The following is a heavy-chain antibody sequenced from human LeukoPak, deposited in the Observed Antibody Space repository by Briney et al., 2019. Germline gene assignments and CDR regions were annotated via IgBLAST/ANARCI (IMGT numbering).Heavy chain of an antibody. Sequence: GGSLRLSCAASGFTFNNYNMNWVRQAPGKGLEWVSSITRDSIYTFYADSVRGRFTISRDNAKNSLSLQMNSLRAEDTAVYYCARDPYNGYYGDDYYYYMDVWGKGTTVTISS. D-gene: IGHD3-3*01. CDR1: GFTFNNYN. J-gene: IGHJ6*03. CDR2: ITRDSIYT. CDR3: ARDPYNGYYGDDYYYYMDV. V-gene: IGHV3-21*01.